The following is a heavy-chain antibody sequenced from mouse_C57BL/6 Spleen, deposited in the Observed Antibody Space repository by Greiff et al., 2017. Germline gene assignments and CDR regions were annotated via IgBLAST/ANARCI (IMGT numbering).Heavy chain of an antibody. CDR1: GYTFTSYN. CDR3: ARSCYGYDGPGGDYAMDY. D-gene: IGHD2-2*01. J-gene: IGHJ4*01. Sequence: QVQLQQSGAELVRPGASVKMSCKASGYTFTSYNMHWVKQTPRQGLEWIGAIYPGNGDTSYNQKFKGKATLTVDKSSSTAYMQLSSLTSEDSAVYVCARSCYGYDGPGGDYAMDYWGQGTSVTVSS. V-gene: IGHV1-12*01. CDR2: IYPGNGDT.